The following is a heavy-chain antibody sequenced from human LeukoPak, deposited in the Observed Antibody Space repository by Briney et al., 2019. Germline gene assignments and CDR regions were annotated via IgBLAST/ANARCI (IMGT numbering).Heavy chain of an antibody. Sequence: GGSLRLSCAASGFTFSSYWMTWVRQAPGKGLEWVANIKRDGSEKHYVDSVKGRFTISRDNAKNSMFLQMNSLRAEDTAVYYCAREGYGAFDYWGQGTLVTVSS. D-gene: IGHD5-18*01. V-gene: IGHV3-7*01. CDR1: GFTFSSYW. J-gene: IGHJ4*02. CDR2: IKRDGSEK. CDR3: AREGYGAFDY.